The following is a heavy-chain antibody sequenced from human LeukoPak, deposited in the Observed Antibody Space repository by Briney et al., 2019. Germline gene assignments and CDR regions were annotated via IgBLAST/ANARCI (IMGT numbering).Heavy chain of an antibody. CDR2: IHHSGYT. Sequence: PSETLSLTRVVSGDAISIGNYWGWIRQPPKKGLEWMGNIHHSGYTNYNASLKSRVTISVDPSKNQLSLKMKSVTAADTAVYYCARMGSDYWEQGHLDTV. J-gene: IGHJ4*02. V-gene: IGHV4-38-2*01. D-gene: IGHD3-16*01. CDR1: GDAISIGNY. CDR3: ARMGSDY.